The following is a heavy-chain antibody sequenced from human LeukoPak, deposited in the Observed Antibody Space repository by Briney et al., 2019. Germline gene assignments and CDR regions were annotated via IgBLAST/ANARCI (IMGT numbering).Heavy chain of an antibody. CDR3: AKGYGDLLAFDV. CDR2: IRYDGNNK. CDR1: GFSFSSYG. D-gene: IGHD4-17*01. J-gene: IGHJ3*01. Sequence: GGSLRLSCAASGFSFSSYGMDWVRQAPGKGLEWVAFIRYDGNNKDYADSVKGRFTISRDNSKNTLYLQMSSLRVDDTAVYYCAKGYGDLLAFDVWGQGTMVTVSS. V-gene: IGHV3-30*02.